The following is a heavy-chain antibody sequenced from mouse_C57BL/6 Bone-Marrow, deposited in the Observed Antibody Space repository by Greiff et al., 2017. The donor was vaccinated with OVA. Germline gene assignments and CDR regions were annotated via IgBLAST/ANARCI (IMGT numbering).Heavy chain of an antibody. CDR3: TTITTVVDY. D-gene: IGHD1-1*01. V-gene: IGHV14-4*01. CDR1: GFNIKDDY. CDR2: IDPENGDT. J-gene: IGHJ2*01. Sequence: EVQLQQSGAELVRPGASVKLSCTASGFNIKDDYMHWVKQRPEQGLEWIGWIDPENGDTEYPSKFQGKATITADTSSNTAYLQLSSLTSEDTAVYYCTTITTVVDYWGQGTTLTVSS.